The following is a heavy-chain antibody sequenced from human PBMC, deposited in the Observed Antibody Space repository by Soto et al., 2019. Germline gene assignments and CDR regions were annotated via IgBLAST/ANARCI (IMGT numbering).Heavy chain of an antibody. Sequence: ASVKVSCKASGGTFSSYAISWVRQAPGQGLEWMGGIIPIFGTANYAQKFQGRVTITADESTSTAYMELSSLRSEDTAVYYCARNRGYQIAGYGMDVWGQGTTVTVPS. V-gene: IGHV1-69*13. D-gene: IGHD2-15*01. J-gene: IGHJ6*02. CDR3: ARNRGYQIAGYGMDV. CDR1: GGTFSSYA. CDR2: IIPIFGTA.